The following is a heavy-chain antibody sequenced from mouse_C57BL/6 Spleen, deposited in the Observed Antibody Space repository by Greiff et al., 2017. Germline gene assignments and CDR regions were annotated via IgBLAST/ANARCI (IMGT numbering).Heavy chain of an antibody. CDR1: GYAFSSYW. Sequence: VQLQQSGAELVKPGASVKISCKASGYAFSSYWMNWVKQRPGKGLEWIGQIYPGDGDTNYNGKFKGKATLTADKSSSTAYMQLSSLTSEDSAVYFCARLTPDYARDYWGQGTSVTVSS. CDR2: IYPGDGDT. J-gene: IGHJ4*01. D-gene: IGHD1-1*01. CDR3: ARLTPDYARDY. V-gene: IGHV1-80*01.